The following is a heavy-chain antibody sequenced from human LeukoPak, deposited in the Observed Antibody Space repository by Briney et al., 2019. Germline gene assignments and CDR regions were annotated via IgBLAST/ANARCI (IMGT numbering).Heavy chain of an antibody. Sequence: PSETLSLTCAVYGGSFSGYYWSWIRQPPGKGLEWIGEINHSGSTNYNPSLKSRVTISVDTSKNQFSLKLSFVTAADTAVYYCARGETGTTSYFDYWGQGTLVTVSS. CDR3: ARGETGTTSYFDY. CDR2: INHSGST. V-gene: IGHV4-34*01. CDR1: GGSFSGYY. D-gene: IGHD1-1*01. J-gene: IGHJ4*02.